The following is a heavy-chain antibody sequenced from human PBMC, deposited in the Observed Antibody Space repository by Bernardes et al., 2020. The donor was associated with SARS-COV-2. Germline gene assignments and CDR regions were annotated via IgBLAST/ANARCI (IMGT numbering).Heavy chain of an antibody. Sequence: GGSLRLSCAASGFAFNNYGMHWVRQTQGKRPEWLAVISYEGSQKRYADSLEGRFSISRDYSTDTLYLHMNRLRAEDTAVYYCVKVSNTFCFGQGRGHFDHWGQGALVTVSS. V-gene: IGHV3-30*18. D-gene: IGHD3-16*01. CDR1: GFAFNNYG. CDR3: VKVSNTFCFGQGRGHFDH. J-gene: IGHJ4*02. CDR2: ISYEGSQK.